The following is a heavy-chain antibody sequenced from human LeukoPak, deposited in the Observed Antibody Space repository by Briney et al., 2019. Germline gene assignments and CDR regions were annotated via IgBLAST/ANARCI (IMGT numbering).Heavy chain of an antibody. J-gene: IGHJ3*02. V-gene: IGHV3-23*01. Sequence: GGSLRLSCAASGFTFSSYAMSWVRQAPGKGLEWVSIISDSSDSTKYADSVKGRFTISRDNSKNTLYLQMNSLRVEDTAVYYCAKDLYIVIVPAARNAFDIWGQGTMVTVSS. CDR2: ISDSSDST. D-gene: IGHD2-2*01. CDR1: GFTFSSYA. CDR3: AKDLYIVIVPAARNAFDI.